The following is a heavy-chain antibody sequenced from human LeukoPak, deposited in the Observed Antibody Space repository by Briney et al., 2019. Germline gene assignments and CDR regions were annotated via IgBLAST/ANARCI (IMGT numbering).Heavy chain of an antibody. CDR3: ARAGFSTSRDF. CDR1: GFTFRSYW. D-gene: IGHD2-2*01. CDR2: INEGGSEG. J-gene: IGHJ4*02. V-gene: IGHV3-7*03. Sequence: GGSLRLSCAASGFTFRSYWMSWVRQAPGKGLEWVANINEGGSEGYYVDSLKGRFTISRDNAKNSLYLQMNSLRAEDTAVYYCARAGFSTSRDFWGQGTLVTVSS.